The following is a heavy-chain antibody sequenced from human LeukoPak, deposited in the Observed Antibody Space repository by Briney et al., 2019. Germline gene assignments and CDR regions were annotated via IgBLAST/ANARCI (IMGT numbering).Heavy chain of an antibody. D-gene: IGHD3-16*01. Sequence: GGSLRLSCAASGFTFSSYAVTWVRQSPGKGLEWVSTISAGGGGTNYADSVKGRFTISRDNSKNTLYLQMNSLRAEDSAVYYCAKRPYEPYYFDFWAREPWSPSPQ. CDR1: GFTFSSYA. J-gene: IGHJ4*02. V-gene: IGHV3-23*01. CDR3: AKRPYEPYYFDF. CDR2: ISAGGGGT.